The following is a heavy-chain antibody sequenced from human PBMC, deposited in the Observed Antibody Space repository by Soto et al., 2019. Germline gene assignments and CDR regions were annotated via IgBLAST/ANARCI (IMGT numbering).Heavy chain of an antibody. CDR3: AKDWTIVGVVTSDYCGMDV. D-gene: IGHD3-3*01. CDR2: ISGSGGST. CDR1: GFTFSSYA. J-gene: IGHJ6*02. V-gene: IGHV3-23*01. Sequence: GGSLRLSCAASGFTFSSYAMSWVRQAPGKGLEWVSAISGSGGSTYYADSVKGRFTISRDNSKNTLYLQMNSLRAEDTAVYYCAKDWTIVGVVTSDYCGMDVWGQGTTVTVSS.